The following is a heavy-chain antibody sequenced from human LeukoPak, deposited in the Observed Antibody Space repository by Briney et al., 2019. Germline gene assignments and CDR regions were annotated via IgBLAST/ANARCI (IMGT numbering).Heavy chain of an antibody. CDR3: AKDALLRTSPFGVVPHFDY. CDR2: ISGSGSGT. D-gene: IGHD3-3*01. J-gene: IGHJ4*02. CDR1: GFTFSSYA. V-gene: IGHV3-23*01. Sequence: PGGSLRLSCAASGFTFSSYAMHWVRQAPGKGLEWVSAISGSGSGTYYADSVKGRCTISRDNSKNTLYLQLDGLRAEDTAVYYCAKDALLRTSPFGVVPHFDYWGQGTLVTVSS.